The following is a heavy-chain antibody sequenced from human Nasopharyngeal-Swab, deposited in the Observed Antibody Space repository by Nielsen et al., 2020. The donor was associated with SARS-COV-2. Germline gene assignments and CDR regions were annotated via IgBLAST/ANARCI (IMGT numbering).Heavy chain of an antibody. Sequence: SETLSLTCTVSGGSISSGNYYWSWIRQPPGKGLEWVGYIYYSGATYYNPSLKSRVTISLDTSKNQFSLKLNSVTAAGTAVYYCASHIVVVPAAIDHWGQGTLVTVSS. CDR3: ASHIVVVPAAIDH. CDR1: GGSISSGNYY. V-gene: IGHV4-30-4*08. CDR2: IYYSGAT. D-gene: IGHD2-2*01. J-gene: IGHJ4*02.